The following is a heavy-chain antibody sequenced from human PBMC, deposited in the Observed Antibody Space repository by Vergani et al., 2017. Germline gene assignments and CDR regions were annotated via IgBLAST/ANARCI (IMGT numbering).Heavy chain of an antibody. CDR2: INHSGST. V-gene: IGHV4-34*01. D-gene: IGHD5-24*01. CDR3: ARVERWLQTNDY. Sequence: QVQLQQWGAGLLKPSETLSLTCAVYGGSFSGYYWSWIRQPPGKGLEWIGEINHSGSTNYIPSLKSRVTISVDTSKNQFSLKLSSVTAADTAVYYCARVERWLQTNDYWGQGTLVTVSS. J-gene: IGHJ4*02. CDR1: GGSFSGYY.